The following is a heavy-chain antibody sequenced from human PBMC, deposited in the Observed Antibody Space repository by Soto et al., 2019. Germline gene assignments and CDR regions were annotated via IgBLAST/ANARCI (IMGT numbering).Heavy chain of an antibody. Sequence: PSETLSLTCEVYGASFSAYYSSWIRQPPGKGLEWSGEINHSGRTHYNPPPKSRVTISVDTSTNQFSLKLSSVTAADTAVYYCAREWYRSRYYYYYYGMDVWGQGTTVTVSS. J-gene: IGHJ6*02. CDR2: INHSGRT. CDR1: GASFSAYY. D-gene: IGHD6-13*01. CDR3: AREWYRSRYYYYYYGMDV. V-gene: IGHV4-34*01.